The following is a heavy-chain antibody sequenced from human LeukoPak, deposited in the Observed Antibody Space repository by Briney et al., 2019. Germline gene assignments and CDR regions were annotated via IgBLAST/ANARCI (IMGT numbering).Heavy chain of an antibody. CDR2: IHRAGRT. D-gene: IGHD3-9*01. J-gene: IGHJ4*02. V-gene: IGHV4-4*02. CDR3: GKTDIYFNPIDY. CDR1: GVSISSSEW. Sequence: AETRTLICAVSGVSISSSEWWIWVRQPPGQGLEWIGEIHRAGRTRYNPSLKSRVTMSMDYSKNQFSLNVSSVTAADTAIYYCGKTDIYFNPIDYWGPGSLVPVSS.